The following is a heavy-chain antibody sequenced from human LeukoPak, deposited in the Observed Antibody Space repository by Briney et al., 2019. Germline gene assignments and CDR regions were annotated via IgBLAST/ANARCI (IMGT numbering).Heavy chain of an antibody. J-gene: IGHJ4*02. CDR1: GFTFSSHG. CDR2: IWYDGSNK. CDR3: ARGRVVEGFDY. V-gene: IGHV3-33*01. D-gene: IGHD6-6*01. Sequence: PGGSLRLSCAASGFTFSSHGMHWVRQAPGKGLEWVAVIWYDGSNKYYADSVKGRSTISRDNSKNTLYLQMNSLRAEDTAVYYCARGRVVEGFDYWGQGTLVTVSS.